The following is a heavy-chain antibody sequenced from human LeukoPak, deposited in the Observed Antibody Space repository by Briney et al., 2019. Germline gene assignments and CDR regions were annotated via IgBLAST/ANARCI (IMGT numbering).Heavy chain of an antibody. CDR3: ARSYEDSSSWYSSFDY. CDR2: IIPIPGIA. D-gene: IGHD6-13*01. V-gene: IGHV1-69*04. J-gene: IGHJ4*02. CDR1: GGTFSSYA. Sequence: ASVKVSCKASGGTFSSYAISWVRQAPGQGLEWMGRIIPIPGIANYAQKFQGRVTITADKSTSTAYMELSSLRSEDTAVYYCARSYEDSSSWYSSFDYWGQGTLVTVSS.